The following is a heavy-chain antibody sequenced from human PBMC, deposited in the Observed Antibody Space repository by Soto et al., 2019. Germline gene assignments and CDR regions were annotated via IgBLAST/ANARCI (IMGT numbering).Heavy chain of an antibody. V-gene: IGHV2-5*08. D-gene: IGHD6-19*01. CDR2: IYWDDDK. CDR3: AHSVVAGLGYYFDY. J-gene: IGHJ4*02. CDR1: GDSISSGDYY. Sequence: TLSLTCTVSGDSISSGDYYWSWIRQPPGKALEWLALIYWDDDKRYSPFLKSRLTITKDTSKNQVVLTMTNMDPVDTATYYCAHSVVAGLGYYFDYWGQGTLVTVSS.